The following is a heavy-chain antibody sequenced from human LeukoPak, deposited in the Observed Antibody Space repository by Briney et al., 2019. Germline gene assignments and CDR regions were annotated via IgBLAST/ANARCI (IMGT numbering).Heavy chain of an antibody. CDR2: ISGSGGST. CDR3: AKSPGEYYYYYGMDV. Sequence: GGSLRLSCAASGFTFSSCSMSWARQAPGKGLEWVSAISGSGGSTYYADSVKGRFTISRDNSKNTLYLQMNSLRAEDTAVYYCAKSPGEYYYYYGMDVWGQGTTVTVSS. V-gene: IGHV3-23*01. CDR1: GFTFSSCS. J-gene: IGHJ6*02. D-gene: IGHD1-1*01.